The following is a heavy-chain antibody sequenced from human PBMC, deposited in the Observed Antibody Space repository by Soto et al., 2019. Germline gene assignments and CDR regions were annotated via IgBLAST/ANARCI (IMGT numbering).Heavy chain of an antibody. CDR2: IYYSGST. J-gene: IGHJ4*02. Sequence: PSETLSLTCTVSGGSISSSSYYWGWIRQPPGKGLEWIGSIYYSGSTYYNPSLKSRVTISVDTSKNQFSLKLSSVTAADTAVYYCAIQEDTMIAVVDYWGQGNLVTISS. CDR3: AIQEDTMIAVVDY. CDR1: GGSISSSSYY. D-gene: IGHD3-22*01. V-gene: IGHV4-39*01.